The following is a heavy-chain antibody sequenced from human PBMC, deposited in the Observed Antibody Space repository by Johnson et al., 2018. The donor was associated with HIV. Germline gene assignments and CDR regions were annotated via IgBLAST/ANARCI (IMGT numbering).Heavy chain of an antibody. V-gene: IGHV3-33*08. D-gene: IGHD3-22*01. CDR3: ARSRYDSSGYGI. Sequence: QVQLVESGGGLVQPGRSLRLSCAASGFTFSNAWMSWVRQAPGKGLEWVAVIWYDGSNKYYADSVKGRFTISRDNSKNTLYLQMNSLRAEDTAVYYCARSRYDSSGYGIWGQGTMVTVSS. CDR2: IWYDGSNK. CDR1: GFTFSNAW. J-gene: IGHJ3*02.